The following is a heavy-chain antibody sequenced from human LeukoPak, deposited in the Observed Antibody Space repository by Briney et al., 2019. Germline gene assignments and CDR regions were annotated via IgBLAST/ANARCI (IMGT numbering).Heavy chain of an antibody. J-gene: IGHJ4*02. Sequence: GGSLRLSCAASRFTFSSYGMHWVRQAPGKGLEWVAVISYDGSNKYYADSVKGRFTISRDNSKNTLYLQMNSLRPEDAAVYYCAPESLDYWGQGTLVTVSS. CDR2: ISYDGSNK. CDR3: APESLDY. V-gene: IGHV3-30*03. CDR1: RFTFSSYG.